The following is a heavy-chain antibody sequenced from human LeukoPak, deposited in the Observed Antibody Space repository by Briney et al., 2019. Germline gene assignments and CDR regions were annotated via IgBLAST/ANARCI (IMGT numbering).Heavy chain of an antibody. V-gene: IGHV1-8*01. CDR3: ARELGAAAGTTWFDP. Sequence: GASVEVSCKASGYTFTSYDINWVRQATGQGLEWMGWMNPNSGNTGYAQKFQGRVTMTRNTSISTAYMELSSLRSEDTAVYYCARELGAAAGTTWFDPWGQGTLVTVSS. CDR1: GYTFTSYD. J-gene: IGHJ5*02. CDR2: MNPNSGNT. D-gene: IGHD6-13*01.